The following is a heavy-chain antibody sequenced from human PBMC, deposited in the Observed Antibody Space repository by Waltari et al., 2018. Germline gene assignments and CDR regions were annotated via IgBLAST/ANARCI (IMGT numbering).Heavy chain of an antibody. Sequence: EVHLEEFGGVGVLHERCLRLCLAAAGFTFDADTMHWVRQDPGKGLDLVSILTWDGGSTFYAATVKGRFTISRDNSERSLYLQMGSLRIEDTAVYYCVKEKKRLLDYWGRGTLVAVAS. V-gene: IGHV3-43*01. CDR2: LTWDGGST. J-gene: IGHJ4*02. CDR3: VKEKKRLLDY. CDR1: GFTFDADT.